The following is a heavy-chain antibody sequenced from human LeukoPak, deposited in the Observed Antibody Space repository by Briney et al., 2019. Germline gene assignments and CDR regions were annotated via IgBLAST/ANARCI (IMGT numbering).Heavy chain of an antibody. Sequence: PGGSLRLSCAASGFTFSSYAMSWVRQVPGKGLECVSAISGSGSSTYYADSVKGRFTISRDNSKNTLYLQMNSLRAEDTAVYYCAKDDGCGHYCLPKNFDYWGQGTLVTVSS. CDR1: GFTFSSYA. J-gene: IGHJ4*02. V-gene: IGHV3-23*01. D-gene: IGHD3-22*01. CDR3: AKDDGCGHYCLPKNFDY. CDR2: ISGSGSST.